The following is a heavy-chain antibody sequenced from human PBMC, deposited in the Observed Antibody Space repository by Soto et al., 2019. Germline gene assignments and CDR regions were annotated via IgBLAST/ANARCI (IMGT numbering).Heavy chain of an antibody. J-gene: IGHJ4*02. Sequence: QLQLQESGPGLVKPSETLSLTCTVSGGSISSSSYYWGWIRQPPGKGLEWIGSVYYSGSTYYNPSLNSRVTIPLDTSPNQFSLKLSAVTAADTPVYYRATHEANWATFYYWGQGTLVTVSS. CDR3: ATHEANWATFYY. CDR2: VYYSGST. D-gene: IGHD3-16*01. V-gene: IGHV4-39*01. CDR1: GGSISSSSYY.